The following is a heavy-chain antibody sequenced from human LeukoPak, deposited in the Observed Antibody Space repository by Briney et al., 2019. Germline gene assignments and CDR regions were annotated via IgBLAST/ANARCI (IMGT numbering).Heavy chain of an antibody. Sequence: PSETLSLTCTVSGGSISSYYWSWIRQPPGKGLEWIGYIYYSGSTNYNPSLKSRVTISVDTSKNQFSLKLSSVTAADTAVYCCARGGLMVTWFDPWGQGTLVTVSS. CDR1: GGSISSYY. D-gene: IGHD5-18*01. J-gene: IGHJ5*02. CDR2: IYYSGST. V-gene: IGHV4-59*01. CDR3: ARGGLMVTWFDP.